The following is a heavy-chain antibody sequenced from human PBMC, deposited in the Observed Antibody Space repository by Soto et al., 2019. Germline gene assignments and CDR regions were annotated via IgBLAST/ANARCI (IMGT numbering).Heavy chain of an antibody. D-gene: IGHD6-13*01. V-gene: IGHV1-18*01. CDR3: ASSQQLVEGGAFDI. CDR1: GYTFTSYG. J-gene: IGHJ3*02. Sequence: VASVKVSCKASGYTFTSYGISWVRQAPGQGLEWMGWISAYNGNTNYAQKLQGRVTMTTDTSTSTAYMELRSLRSDDTAVYYCASSQQLVEGGAFDIWGQGTMVTVSS. CDR2: ISAYNGNT.